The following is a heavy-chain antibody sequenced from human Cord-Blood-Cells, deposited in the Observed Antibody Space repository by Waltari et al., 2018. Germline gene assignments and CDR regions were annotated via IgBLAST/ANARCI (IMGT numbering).Heavy chain of an antibody. CDR2: INHSGST. D-gene: IGHD7-27*01. J-gene: IGHJ2*01. Sequence: QVQLQQWGAGLLQPSETLSLTCAVSGGSFRGYYWRLIRQPPGKGLEWIGEINHSGSTNYNPSLKSRVTISVDTSKNQFSLKLSSVTAADTAVYYCARDWGGSYWYFDLWGRGTLVTVSS. V-gene: IGHV4-34*01. CDR3: ARDWGGSYWYFDL. CDR1: GGSFRGYY.